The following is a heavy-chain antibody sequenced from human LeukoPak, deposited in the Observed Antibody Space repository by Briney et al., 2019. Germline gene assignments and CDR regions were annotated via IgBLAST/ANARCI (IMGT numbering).Heavy chain of an antibody. J-gene: IGHJ4*02. CDR2: FDPEDNET. CDR1: GYSLTKLS. CDR3: AALPSH. D-gene: IGHD2-2*01. Sequence: ASVRVSCKVSGYSLTKLSLHWVRQAPGKGLEWMGGFDPEDNETLSSEKFQGRVIITEDTSTDSSNTELRNLRIDDTAIYYCAALPSHWGQGTLVTVSS. V-gene: IGHV1-24*01.